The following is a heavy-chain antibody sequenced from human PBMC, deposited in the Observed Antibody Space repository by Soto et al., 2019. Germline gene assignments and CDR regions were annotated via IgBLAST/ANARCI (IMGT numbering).Heavy chain of an antibody. V-gene: IGHV3-9*01. CDR3: AKDAITMVRGVISYYGMDV. Sequence: DVQLVESGGGLVQPGRSLRLSCAASGFTFDDYAMHWVRQAPGKGLEWVSGISWNSGSIGYADSVKGRFTISRDNAKHSLYLQVNSLRAEDTALYYCAKDAITMVRGVISYYGMDVWGQGTTVTVSS. J-gene: IGHJ6*02. D-gene: IGHD3-10*01. CDR1: GFTFDDYA. CDR2: ISWNSGSI.